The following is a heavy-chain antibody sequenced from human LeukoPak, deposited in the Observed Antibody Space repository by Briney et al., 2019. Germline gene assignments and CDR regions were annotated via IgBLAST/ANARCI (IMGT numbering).Heavy chain of an antibody. CDR2: IYHSGST. CDR3: ARRTITMVRGPHVFAFDI. Sequence: SETLSLTCAVSGGSISSSNWWSWVRQPPGKGLEWIGEIYHSGSTNYNPSLKSRVTISVDKSKNQFSLKLSSVTAADTAVYYCARRTITMVRGPHVFAFDIWGQGTMVTVSS. J-gene: IGHJ3*02. D-gene: IGHD3-10*01. V-gene: IGHV4-4*02. CDR1: GGSISSSNW.